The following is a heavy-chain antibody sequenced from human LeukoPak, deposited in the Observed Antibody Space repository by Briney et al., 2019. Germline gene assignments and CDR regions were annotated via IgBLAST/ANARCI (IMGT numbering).Heavy chain of an antibody. J-gene: IGHJ4*02. D-gene: IGHD6-13*01. Sequence: GRSLRLSCAASGFTFSRYGMHWVRQAPGKGLEWVSAISGSDGSTYHGDSVKGRFSISRDNPKNTLYLRMNSLRAEDTAVYYCASDLSTWFDWGQGTQVTVAS. CDR2: ISGSDGST. CDR3: ASDLSTWFD. V-gene: IGHV3-23*01. CDR1: GFTFSRYG.